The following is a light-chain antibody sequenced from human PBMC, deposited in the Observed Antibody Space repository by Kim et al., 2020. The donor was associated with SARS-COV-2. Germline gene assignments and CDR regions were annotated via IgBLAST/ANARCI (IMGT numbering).Light chain of an antibody. J-gene: IGLJ2*01. Sequence: SYELTQPPSVSVSPGQTASITCSGDKLGDEYACWYQQKPGQSPVLVIYQDSKRPSGIPDRFSGSNSGNTATLTISGTQAMDEDDYYCQAWDSSSYVVFGG. CDR3: QAWDSSSYVV. V-gene: IGLV3-1*01. CDR1: KLGDEY. CDR2: QDS.